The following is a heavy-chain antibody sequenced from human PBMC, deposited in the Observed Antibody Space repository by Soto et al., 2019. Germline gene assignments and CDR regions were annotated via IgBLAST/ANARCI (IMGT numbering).Heavy chain of an antibody. CDR3: ARDQLYYNDISGRPLNAFDV. D-gene: IGHD3-22*01. Sequence: PGGSLRLSCAASGFTFRNYGMNWVCQAPGKGLEWVSYIGIGSSTKYYADSEKGRFTISRDNAKNSLYLQMNSLRAEDTAVYYCARDQLYYNDISGRPLNAFDVWGQGTMVTVSS. J-gene: IGHJ3*01. V-gene: IGHV3-48*01. CDR1: GFTFRNYG. CDR2: IGIGSSTK.